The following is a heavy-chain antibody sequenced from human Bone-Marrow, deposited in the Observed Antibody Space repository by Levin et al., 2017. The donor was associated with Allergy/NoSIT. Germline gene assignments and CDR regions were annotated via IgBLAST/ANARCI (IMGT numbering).Heavy chain of an antibody. CDR2: INPSGGST. V-gene: IGHV1-46*01. CDR1: GYTFTSYY. D-gene: IGHD3-22*01. CDR3: ARGAGVTMIVVVINHRGGMDV. Sequence: GASVKVSCKASGYTFTSYYMHWVRQAPGQGLEWMGIINPSGGSTSYAQKFQGRVTMTRDTSTSTVYMELSSLRSEDTAVYYCARGAGVTMIVVVINHRGGMDVWGQGTTVTVSS. J-gene: IGHJ6*02.